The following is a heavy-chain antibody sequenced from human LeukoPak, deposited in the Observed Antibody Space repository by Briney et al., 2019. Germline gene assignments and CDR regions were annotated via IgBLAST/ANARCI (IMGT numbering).Heavy chain of an antibody. Sequence: PSETLSLTCTVSGGSISSYYWSWIRQPPGKGLEWIGYIYYSGSTNYNPSLKSRVTISVDTSKNQFSLKLSSVTAADTAVYYCARVRMQSDAFDIWGQGTMVTVSS. CDR2: IYYSGST. J-gene: IGHJ3*02. V-gene: IGHV4-59*01. CDR1: GGSISSYY. CDR3: ARVRMQSDAFDI.